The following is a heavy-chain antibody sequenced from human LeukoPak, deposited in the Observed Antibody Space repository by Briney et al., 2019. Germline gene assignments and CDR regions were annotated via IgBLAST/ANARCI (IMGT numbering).Heavy chain of an antibody. CDR2: IYYSGNT. CDR3: ARPITFGEVRLPWIF. CDR1: GYSISSTNYY. V-gene: IGHV4-39*01. D-gene: IGHD3-16*01. J-gene: IGHJ4*02. Sequence: SETLSLTCTVSGYSISSTNYYWGWIRQPPGKGLEWIGSIYYSGNTYYNPSLKSRVTISVDTSKNQLSLKLTSVTAADTAVYYCARPITFGEVRLPWIFWGPGTLVTVSS.